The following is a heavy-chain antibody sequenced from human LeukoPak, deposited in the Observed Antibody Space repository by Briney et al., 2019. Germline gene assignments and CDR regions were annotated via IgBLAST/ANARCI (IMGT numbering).Heavy chain of an antibody. CDR3: ARGEYYYDSSGYYSYFDY. D-gene: IGHD3-22*01. J-gene: IGHJ4*02. V-gene: IGHV4-59*12. Sequence: SETLSLTCTVSGGSISSYYWSWIRQPPGKGLEWIGYIYYSGSTNDNPSLKSRVTMSVDTSKNQFSLKLSSVTAADTAVYYCARGEYYYDSSGYYSYFDYWGQGTLVTVSS. CDR1: GGSISSYY. CDR2: IYYSGST.